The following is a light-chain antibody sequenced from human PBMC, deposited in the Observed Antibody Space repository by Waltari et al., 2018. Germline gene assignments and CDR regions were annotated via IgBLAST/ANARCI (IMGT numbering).Light chain of an antibody. V-gene: IGLV4-69*01. CDR1: SGHSNYV. Sequence: QLVLTQAPSASASLGASVTLTCTLSSGHSNYVIAWHQQQPEKGPRYLIRLNNDGSHRKGDEIPDRFSGSRCGAECYLTSSSLQAEDEADDFWQNWGTGVVVFGGGTKLTVL. CDR2: LNNDGSH. J-gene: IGLJ3*02. CDR3: QNWGTGVVV.